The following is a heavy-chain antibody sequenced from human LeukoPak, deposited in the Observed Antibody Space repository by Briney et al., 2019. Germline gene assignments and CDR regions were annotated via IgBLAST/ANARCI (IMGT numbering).Heavy chain of an antibody. CDR2: IYPDDSDA. Sequence: PGASLQISCKGSGYSFTTYWIGWVRQLPGKGLEWMGIIYPDDSDARYSPSFQGQVTISADKSISTAFLQWSSLKASDTAMYYCARQAYSGSSSHVDYWGQGTLVTVSS. CDR3: ARQAYSGSSSHVDY. CDR1: GYSFTTYW. V-gene: IGHV5-51*01. J-gene: IGHJ4*02. D-gene: IGHD1-26*01.